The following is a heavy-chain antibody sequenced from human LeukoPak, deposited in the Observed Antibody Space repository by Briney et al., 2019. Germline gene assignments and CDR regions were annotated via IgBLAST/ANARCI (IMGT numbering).Heavy chain of an antibody. CDR2: ISYDGSNK. CDR1: GFTFSSYA. Sequence: GGSLRLSCAASGFTFSSYAMHWVRQAPGKGLEWVAVISYDGSNKYYADSVKGRFTISRDNSKNTLYLQMISLRAEDTAVYYCARRSSGWYYFDYWGQGTLVTVSS. D-gene: IGHD6-19*01. J-gene: IGHJ4*02. CDR3: ARRSSGWYYFDY. V-gene: IGHV3-30-3*01.